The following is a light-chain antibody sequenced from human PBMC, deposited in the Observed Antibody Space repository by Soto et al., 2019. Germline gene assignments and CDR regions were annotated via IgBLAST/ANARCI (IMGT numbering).Light chain of an antibody. CDR2: GAS. J-gene: IGKJ4*01. CDR3: QQANSFPLT. CDR1: QDIGRW. Sequence: DVQMTQSPSSVSASVGDRVTFSCRASQDIGRWLAWYQQKPGKAPNLLIYGASSFKSGVPSRFSGSGFGTDFTIPISSLQPEDFGTYYCQQANSFPLTFGGGTKVEIK. V-gene: IGKV1-12*01.